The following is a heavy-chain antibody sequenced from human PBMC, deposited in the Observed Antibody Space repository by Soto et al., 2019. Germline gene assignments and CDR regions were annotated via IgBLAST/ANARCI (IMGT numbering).Heavy chain of an antibody. CDR2: IYWDDDK. CDR1: GFSLTTSGVG. J-gene: IGHJ4*02. V-gene: IGHV2-5*02. CDR3: AHRVLRTVFGLVTTTAIYFDF. D-gene: IGHD3-3*01. Sequence: QITLNESGPTQVKPRQTLTLTCTFSGFSLTTSGVGVGWIRQSPGKAPEWLALIYWDDDKHYSPSLKSRLTITKDTSKNQVVLTMADLDPADTATYYCAHRVLRTVFGLVTTTAIYFDFWGQGTPVAVS.